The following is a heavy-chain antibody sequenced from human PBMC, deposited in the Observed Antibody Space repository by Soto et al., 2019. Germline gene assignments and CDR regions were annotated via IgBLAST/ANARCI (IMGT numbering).Heavy chain of an antibody. V-gene: IGHV3-21*01. J-gene: IGHJ5*02. Sequence: PGWSLRLSCAACRVTVNSYRMNLVRQAPGKGLEWVSSISSSSSYIYYADSVKGRFTISRDNAKNSLYLQMNSLRAEDTAVYYCARVPLVTPVSSADPWGQGTLVTVSS. CDR2: ISSSSSYI. D-gene: IGHD2-21*02. CDR1: RVTVNSYR. CDR3: ARVPLVTPVSSADP.